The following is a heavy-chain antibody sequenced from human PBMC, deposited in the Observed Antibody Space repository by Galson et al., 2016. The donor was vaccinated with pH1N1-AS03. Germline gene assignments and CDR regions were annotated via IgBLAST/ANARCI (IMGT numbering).Heavy chain of an antibody. J-gene: IGHJ4*02. Sequence: PALVKPTQTLTLTCTFSGFSLSTIGMRVNWVRQPPGKALEWLARIDWDADKDYRTSLKTRLTISQDTSTNQVVLTMTNMDPVDTATYYCARIRGYSYYFDYWGQGTLVTVSS. CDR2: IDWDADK. D-gene: IGHD5-18*01. CDR1: GFSLSTIGMR. V-gene: IGHV2-70*04. CDR3: ARIRGYSYYFDY.